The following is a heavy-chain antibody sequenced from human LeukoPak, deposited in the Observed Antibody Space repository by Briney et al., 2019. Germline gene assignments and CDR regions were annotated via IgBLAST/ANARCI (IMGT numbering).Heavy chain of an antibody. Sequence: ASVKVSCKASGYTFTGYYIHWVRQAPGQGLEWVGWINPNTGGTNCAQKFQDRVTMTRDTSINIAYVALNSLRSDDTAVYYCARDSGGSSEDYWGQGTLVTVSS. CDR1: GYTFTGYY. V-gene: IGHV1-2*02. CDR3: ARDSGGSSEDY. CDR2: INPNTGGT. D-gene: IGHD6-6*01. J-gene: IGHJ4*02.